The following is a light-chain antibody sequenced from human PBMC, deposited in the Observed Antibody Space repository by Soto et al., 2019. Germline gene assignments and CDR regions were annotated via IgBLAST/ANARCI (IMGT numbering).Light chain of an antibody. Sequence: QSALTQPASVSGSPGQSITISCTGTSSDVGGYNYVSWYQQHPGKAPKLMIYEVSNRPSGVSNRFSGSKSGNTASLTVSGLQTEDEADYYCSSYAGHNNYVFATGTKLTVL. CDR1: SSDVGGYNY. CDR2: EVS. V-gene: IGLV2-14*01. CDR3: SSYAGHNNYV. J-gene: IGLJ1*01.